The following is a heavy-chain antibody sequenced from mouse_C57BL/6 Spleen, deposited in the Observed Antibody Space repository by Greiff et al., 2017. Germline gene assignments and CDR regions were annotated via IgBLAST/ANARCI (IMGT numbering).Heavy chain of an antibody. J-gene: IGHJ2*01. Sequence: EVHLVESGGGLVQPKGSLKLSCAASGFTFNTYAMHWVRQAPGKGLEWVARIRSKSSNNATYYAVSVKDRFTISRDDSQSMLYLQMNNLKTEDTAMYYCVRGSNFDYWGQGTTLTVSS. D-gene: IGHD5-1*01. CDR3: VRGSNFDY. CDR2: IRSKSSNNAT. CDR1: GFTFNTYA. V-gene: IGHV10-3*01.